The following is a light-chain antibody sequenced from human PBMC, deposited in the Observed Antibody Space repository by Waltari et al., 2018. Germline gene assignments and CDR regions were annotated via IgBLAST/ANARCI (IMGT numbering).Light chain of an antibody. CDR2: KND. Sequence: QSVLTQPPSASGALGQRVTISCSGSSPNTGSNTVTWYPQLPGTAPKLIIYKNDRRPSGVPDRFSGSKSDNSASLTSSWLQSEDEADYYCAAWDDSRNGHVVFGGGTKVTVL. J-gene: IGLJ2*01. V-gene: IGLV1-44*01. CDR3: AAWDDSRNGHVV. CDR1: SPNTGSNT.